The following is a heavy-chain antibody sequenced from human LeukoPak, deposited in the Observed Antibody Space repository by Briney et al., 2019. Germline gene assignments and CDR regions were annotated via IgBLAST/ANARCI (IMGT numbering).Heavy chain of an antibody. Sequence: SETLSLTCAVSGGSISSSNWWSWVRQPPGKGLEWIGEIYHSGSTNYNPSLKSRVTISVDKSKNQFSLKLSSVTAADTAMYYCARDLDRYYYDSSGSDAFDIWGQGTMVTVSS. J-gene: IGHJ3*02. CDR1: GGSISSSNW. V-gene: IGHV4-4*02. D-gene: IGHD3-22*01. CDR3: ARDLDRYYYDSSGSDAFDI. CDR2: IYHSGST.